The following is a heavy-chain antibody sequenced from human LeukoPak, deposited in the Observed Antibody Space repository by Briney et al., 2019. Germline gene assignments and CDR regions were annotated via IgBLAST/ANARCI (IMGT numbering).Heavy chain of an antibody. CDR2: IYPGDSDT. D-gene: IGHD6-19*01. CDR3: ARLEGYSSGWGHFDY. Sequence: TGESLKISCNVSGNSFTNYWIGWVRQMPGKGLEWMGIIYPGDSDTRYSPSFQGQVTISADKSISTAYLQWSSLKASDTAMYYCARLEGYSSGWGHFDYWGQGTLVTVSS. J-gene: IGHJ4*02. V-gene: IGHV5-51*01. CDR1: GNSFTNYW.